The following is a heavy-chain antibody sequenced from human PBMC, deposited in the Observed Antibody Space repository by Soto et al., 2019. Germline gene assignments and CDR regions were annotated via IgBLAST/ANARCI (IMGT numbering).Heavy chain of an antibody. D-gene: IGHD3-16*01. Sequence: GASVKVSCKASGYTFTRYGINWVRQAPGQGLDWMGWVIPYNCNTNYAQKLQGRVTMTTDTSTSTASMELRRLRSEDTAGYYCGRGWGGGEVFDYWGKGTLVTVSS. V-gene: IGHV1-18*04. CDR3: GRGWGGGEVFDY. J-gene: IGHJ4*02. CDR2: VIPYNCNT. CDR1: GYTFTRYG.